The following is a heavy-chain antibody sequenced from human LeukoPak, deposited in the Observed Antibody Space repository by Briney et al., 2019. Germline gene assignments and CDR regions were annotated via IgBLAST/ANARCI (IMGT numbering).Heavy chain of an antibody. V-gene: IGHV4-61*02. Sequence: SQTLSLTCTVSGGSINSGSYYWIWIRQPAGKGLEWIGRIYTSGSTNYNVSLKSRVTISMDTSKNQFSLKLSSVTAADTAVYYCARRLTGATTFLDVWGQGTLVTVSS. J-gene: IGHJ3*01. D-gene: IGHD1-26*01. CDR3: ARRLTGATTFLDV. CDR2: IYTSGST. CDR1: GGSINSGSYY.